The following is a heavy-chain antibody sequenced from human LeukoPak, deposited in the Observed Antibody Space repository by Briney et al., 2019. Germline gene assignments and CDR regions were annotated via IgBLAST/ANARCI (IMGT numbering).Heavy chain of an antibody. D-gene: IGHD6-19*01. V-gene: IGHV3-7*01. CDR2: IKEDGSQI. J-gene: IGHJ4*02. CDR1: GFTSSKYW. Sequence: GGSLRLSCVGSGFTSSKYWVNWVRQAPGKGLEWVANIKEDGSQIYYVDSVRGRFTISRDNAKNSVYLQMNSLRAEDTAVYYCAGSSGWLFDYWGQGSLVAVSS. CDR3: AGSSGWLFDY.